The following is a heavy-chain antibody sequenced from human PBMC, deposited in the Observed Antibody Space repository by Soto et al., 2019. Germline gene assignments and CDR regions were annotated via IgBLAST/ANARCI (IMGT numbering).Heavy chain of an antibody. V-gene: IGHV4-30-4*01. CDR2: IYYSGST. D-gene: IGHD3-22*01. CDR3: ARAPSYYYDSSGYYATPGFDP. J-gene: IGHJ5*02. CDR1: GGSISSGDYY. Sequence: QVQLQESGPGLVKPSQTLSLTCTVSGGSISSGDYYWSWIRQPPGKGLEWIGYIYYSGSTYYNPSLKSRVTISVDTSKNQFSLKLSSVTAADTAVYYCARAPSYYYDSSGYYATPGFDPWGQGTLVTVSS.